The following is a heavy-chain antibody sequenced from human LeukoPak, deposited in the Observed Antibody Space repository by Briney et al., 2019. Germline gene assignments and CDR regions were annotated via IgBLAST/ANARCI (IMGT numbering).Heavy chain of an antibody. CDR2: IIPIFGTE. V-gene: IGHV1-69*13. Sequence: ASVKVSCKASGGTFSSYAISWVRQAPGQGLEWMGGIIPIFGTENYAQKFQGRVTITADESTSTAYMELSSLRSEDTAVYYCARGWDTAMAHFDYWGQGTLVTVSS. D-gene: IGHD5-18*01. CDR1: GGTFSSYA. J-gene: IGHJ4*02. CDR3: ARGWDTAMAHFDY.